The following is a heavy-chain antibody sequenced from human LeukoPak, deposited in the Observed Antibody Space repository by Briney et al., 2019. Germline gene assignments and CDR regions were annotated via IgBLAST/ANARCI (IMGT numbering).Heavy chain of an antibody. V-gene: IGHV3-48*01. D-gene: IGHD5/OR15-5a*01. J-gene: IGHJ4*02. CDR2: FGISGTI. CDR1: GFAFNTYD. CDR3: AGYGVYPY. Sequence: GGSLRLSCAASGFAFNTYDMHWVRQAPGEGPQWIAYFGISGTIYYAASVRGRFTISRDSAKNSLYLQMNGLRVDDTAIYYCAGYGVYPYWGQGTPVTVSS.